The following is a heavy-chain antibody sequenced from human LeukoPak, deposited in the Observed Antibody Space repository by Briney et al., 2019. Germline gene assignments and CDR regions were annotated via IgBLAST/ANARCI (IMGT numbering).Heavy chain of an antibody. CDR2: INPNSGGT. V-gene: IGHV1-2*04. CDR3: ARGQYSSGWYSGAAEYFQH. Sequence: ASVKVSCMASGYTFTGYYMHWVRQAPGQGLEWMGWINPNSGGTNYAQKFQGWVTMTRDTSISTAYMELSRLRSDDTAVYYCARGQYSSGWYSGAAEYFQHWGQGTLVTVSS. CDR1: GYTFTGYY. D-gene: IGHD6-19*01. J-gene: IGHJ1*01.